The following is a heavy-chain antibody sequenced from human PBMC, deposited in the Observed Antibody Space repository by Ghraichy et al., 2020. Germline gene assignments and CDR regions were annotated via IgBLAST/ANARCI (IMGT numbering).Heavy chain of an antibody. D-gene: IGHD4-23*01. V-gene: IGHV3-48*02. CDR1: GFSFGSYS. Sequence: GGSLRLSCVGSGFSFGSYSMNWVRQSPGKRLEWVSYITSTSRFISYANSVKGRFTISRDNAQNSLSLHMNSLTDEDTAVYYCARGSTVVRFYYYDGMDVWGQGTTVTVSS. J-gene: IGHJ6*02. CDR2: ITSTSRFI. CDR3: ARGSTVVRFYYYDGMDV.